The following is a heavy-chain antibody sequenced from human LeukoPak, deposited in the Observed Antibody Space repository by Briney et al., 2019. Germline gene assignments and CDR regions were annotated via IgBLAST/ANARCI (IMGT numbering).Heavy chain of an antibody. CDR1: GGSFSGYY. CDR2: INHSGST. Sequence: RPSETLSLTCAVYGGSFSGYYWSWIRQPPGKGLEWIGEINHSGSTNYNPSLKSRVTISVDTSKNQFSLKLSSVTAADTAVYYCARAEGTTGIAAAGTFDYWGQGTLVTVSS. V-gene: IGHV4-34*01. D-gene: IGHD6-13*01. CDR3: ARAEGTTGIAAAGTFDY. J-gene: IGHJ4*02.